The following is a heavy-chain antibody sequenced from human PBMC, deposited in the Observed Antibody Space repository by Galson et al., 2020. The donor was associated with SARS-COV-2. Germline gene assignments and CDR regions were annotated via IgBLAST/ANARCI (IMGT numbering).Heavy chain of an antibody. CDR1: GFTFDDYG. CDR3: ARRGLYYYDGMDV. CDR2: INWNGGST. J-gene: IGHJ6*02. Sequence: GGSLRLSCAASGFTFDDYGLSWVRQAPGKGLEWVSGINWNGGSTGYADSVKGRFTISRDNAKNSLYLQMNSLRAEDTALYHCARRGLYYYDGMDVGGQGTTVTVSS. V-gene: IGHV3-20*01. D-gene: IGHD5-12*01.